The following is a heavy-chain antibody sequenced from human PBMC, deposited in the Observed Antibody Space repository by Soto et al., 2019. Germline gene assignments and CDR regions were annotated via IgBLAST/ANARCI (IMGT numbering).Heavy chain of an antibody. CDR1: GFTFGTYS. J-gene: IGHJ5*02. V-gene: IGHV3-21*01. D-gene: IGHD3-22*01. CDR2: ISRSSSYM. Sequence: PGGSLRLSCAASGFTFGTYSMNWVRQAPGKGLEWVSSISRSSSYMYYADSVKGRFTISRDNAKNSLYLQVNSLRAEDTAMYYCARGSYDGSCYYSKTDKFDPWGQGTLVTVSS. CDR3: ARGSYDGSCYYSKTDKFDP.